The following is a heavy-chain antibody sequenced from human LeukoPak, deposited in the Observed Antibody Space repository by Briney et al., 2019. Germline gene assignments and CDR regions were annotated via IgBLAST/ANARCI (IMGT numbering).Heavy chain of an antibody. CDR1: GFIFGSYA. J-gene: IGHJ4*02. CDR3: ARDKGYSYGSYGY. CDR2: ISYDGSNK. V-gene: IGHV3-30*03. Sequence: GGSLRLSCATSGFIFGSYAMHWVRQAPGKGLEWVAVISYDGSNKYYADSVKGRFSISRDNSKNTLYLQMNSLRAEDTAVYYCARDKGYSYGSYGYWGQGTLVTVSS. D-gene: IGHD5-18*01.